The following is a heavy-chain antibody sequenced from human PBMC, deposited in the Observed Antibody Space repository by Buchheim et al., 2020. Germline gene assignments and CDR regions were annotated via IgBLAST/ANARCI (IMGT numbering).Heavy chain of an antibody. CDR2: IYWDDDK. V-gene: IGHV2-5*02. CDR3: VRSANYYDSRGYPSFRY. CDR1: GFSLSTRGVG. Sequence: QITLKESGPTLVKPTQTLTLTCTFSGFSLSTRGVGVGWIRQPPGKALEWLALIYWDDDKRYSPSLKSRLTITKDTSKNQVVLQMTNMDPVDTATYYCVRSANYYDSRGYPSFRYWDQGTL. D-gene: IGHD3-22*01. J-gene: IGHJ1*01.